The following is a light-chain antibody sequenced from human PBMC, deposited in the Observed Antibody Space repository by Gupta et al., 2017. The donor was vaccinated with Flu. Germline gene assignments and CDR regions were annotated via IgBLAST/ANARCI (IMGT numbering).Light chain of an antibody. CDR2: LAS. Sequence: IVMTQSPLSLPVTPGEPASISCRSSQSLLHENGFNYLDWYVQKPGQSPQLLIHLASDRAPGVPDRFSGSGSGTHFTLKISRVEAEDAGTYYCMQGLQRLVFTLGPGTKVEIK. V-gene: IGKV2-28*01. CDR3: MQGLQRLVFT. J-gene: IGKJ3*01. CDR1: QSLLHENGFNY.